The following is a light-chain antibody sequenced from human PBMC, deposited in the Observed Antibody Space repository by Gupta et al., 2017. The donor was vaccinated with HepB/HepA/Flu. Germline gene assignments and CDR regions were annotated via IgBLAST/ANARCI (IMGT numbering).Light chain of an antibody. CDR1: SSDVGGYNY. Sequence: QSALTQPAPVSGSPGQSITISCTGTSSDVGGYNYVSWYQQHPGKAPKLMFYDVSNRPSGVSNRFSGSKSGNTASLTISGLQAEDEADYYCSSYTSSSTYVFGTGTKVTVL. V-gene: IGLV2-14*03. CDR2: DVS. CDR3: SSYTSSSTYV. J-gene: IGLJ1*01.